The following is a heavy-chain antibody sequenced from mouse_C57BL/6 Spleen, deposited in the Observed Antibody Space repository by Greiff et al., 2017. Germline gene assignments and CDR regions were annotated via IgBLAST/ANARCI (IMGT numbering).Heavy chain of an antibody. J-gene: IGHJ3*01. V-gene: IGHV7-3*01. D-gene: IGHD1-1*01. CDR2: IRNKANGYTT. Sequence: EVQLVESGGGLVQPGGSLSLSCAASGFTFTDYYMSWVRQPPGKALEWLGFIRNKANGYTTEYSASVKGRFTISRDNSQSILYLQMNALRAEDSATYYCARWGDYSAWLAYWGQGTLVTVSA. CDR1: GFTFTDYY. CDR3: ARWGDYSAWLAY.